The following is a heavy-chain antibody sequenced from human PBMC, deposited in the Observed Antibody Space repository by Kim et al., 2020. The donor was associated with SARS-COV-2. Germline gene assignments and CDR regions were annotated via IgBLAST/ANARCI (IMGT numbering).Heavy chain of an antibody. Sequence: GGSLRLSCAASGFTFSSYAMHWVRQAPGKGLEWVAVISYDGSNKYYADSVKGRFTISRDNSKNTLYLQMNSLRAEDTAVYYCARAAMIVAVPGGYWGQGT. V-gene: IGHV3-30*04. CDR1: GFTFSSYA. D-gene: IGHD3-22*01. CDR3: ARAAMIVAVPGGY. J-gene: IGHJ4*02. CDR2: ISYDGSNK.